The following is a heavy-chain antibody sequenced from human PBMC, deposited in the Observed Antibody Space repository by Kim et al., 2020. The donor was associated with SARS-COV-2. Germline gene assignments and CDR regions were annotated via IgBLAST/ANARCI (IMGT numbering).Heavy chain of an antibody. CDR3: ATTSVVIKSHWFDP. V-gene: IGHV1-24*01. J-gene: IGHJ5*02. CDR2: FDPEDGET. Sequence: ASEKVSCKVSGYTLTELSMHWVRQAPGKGLEWMGGFDPEDGETIYAQKFQGRVTMTEDTSTDTAYMELSSLRSEDTAVYYCATTSVVIKSHWFDPWGQGTLVTVSS. CDR1: GYTLTELS. D-gene: IGHD3-22*01.